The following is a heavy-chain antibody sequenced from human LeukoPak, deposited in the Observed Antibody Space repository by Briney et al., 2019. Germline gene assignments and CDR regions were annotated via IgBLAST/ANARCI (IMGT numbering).Heavy chain of an antibody. CDR1: GGTFSSYA. CDR2: IIPIFGTA. CDR3: ARDRYCSGGSCYTFDY. D-gene: IGHD2-15*01. V-gene: IGHV1-69*13. J-gene: IGHJ4*02. Sequence: SVKVSCKASGGTFSSYAISWVRQAPGQGLEWMGGIIPIFGTANYAQKFQGRVTITADESTSTAYMELSSLRSEDTAVYCCARDRYCSGGSCYTFDYWGQGTLVTVSS.